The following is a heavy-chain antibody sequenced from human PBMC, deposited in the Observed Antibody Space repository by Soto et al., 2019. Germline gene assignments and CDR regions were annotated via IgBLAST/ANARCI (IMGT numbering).Heavy chain of an antibody. V-gene: IGHV4-34*01. CDR1: GGSFSDYY. J-gene: IGHJ4*02. D-gene: IGHD6-13*01. CDR2: INHSGST. CDR3: ARSSSWYGRDFDY. Sequence: SETLCLTCAFYGGSFSDYYWSWIRQPPGKGLEWIGEINHSGSTNYNPSLKSRVTISVDTSKNQFSLKLSSVTAADTAVYYCARSSSWYGRDFDYWGQGTLVTVSS.